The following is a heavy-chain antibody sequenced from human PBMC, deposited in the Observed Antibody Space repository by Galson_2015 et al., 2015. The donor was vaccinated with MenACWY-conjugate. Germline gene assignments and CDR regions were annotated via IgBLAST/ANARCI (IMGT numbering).Heavy chain of an antibody. CDR1: GFTFNTHW. V-gene: IGHV3-7*01. CDR3: TRAKEQWLSKTFDV. J-gene: IGHJ3*01. CDR2: IKHDGSGT. D-gene: IGHD6-19*01. Sequence: SLRLSCAASGFTFNTHWMGWVRQAPGAGLQWVANIKHDGSGTYYVDSVKGRFTISRDNARNSLYLHMNNLRAEDTAVYYCTRAKEQWLSKTFDVWGQGIMVTVSS.